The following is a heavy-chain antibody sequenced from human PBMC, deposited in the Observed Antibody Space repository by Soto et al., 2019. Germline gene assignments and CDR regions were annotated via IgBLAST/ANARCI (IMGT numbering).Heavy chain of an antibody. CDR2: INHSGST. D-gene: IGHD3-16*01. CDR3: ARFYNGGVLNNWFDP. Sequence: QVQLQQWGAGLLKPSETLSLTCAVYGGSFSGYYWSWIRQPPGKGLEWIGEINHSGSTNYNPSLKSRVTISVDTSKNQFSLKLSSVTAADTAVYYCARFYNGGVLNNWFDPWGQGTLVTVSS. J-gene: IGHJ5*02. V-gene: IGHV4-34*01. CDR1: GGSFSGYY.